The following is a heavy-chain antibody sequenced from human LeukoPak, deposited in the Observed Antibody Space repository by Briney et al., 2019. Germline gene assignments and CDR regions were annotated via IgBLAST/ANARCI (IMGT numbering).Heavy chain of an antibody. Sequence: GGSLRLSCAASGFTFSSYSMNWVRQAPGKGLEWVSSISSSSSYIYYADSVKGRFTISRDNAKNSLYLQMNSLRAEDTAVYYCSRDAEFDAIVGTSNWFDPWGQGTLVTASS. CDR1: GFTFSSYS. CDR3: SRDAEFDAIVGTSNWFDP. V-gene: IGHV3-21*01. J-gene: IGHJ5*02. D-gene: IGHD1-26*01. CDR2: ISSSSSYI.